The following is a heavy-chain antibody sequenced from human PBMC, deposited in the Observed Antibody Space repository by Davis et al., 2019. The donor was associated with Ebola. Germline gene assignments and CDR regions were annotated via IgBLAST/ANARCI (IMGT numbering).Heavy chain of an antibody. CDR2: IYYSGST. D-gene: IGHD6-19*01. CDR3: ARGIAVAGTVMTPYDV. CDR1: GGSISSSSYY. J-gene: IGHJ6*02. Sequence: MPSETLSLTCTVSGGSISSSSYYWGWIRQPPGKGLEWIGSIYYSGSTYYNPSLKSRVTISVDTSKNQFSLKLSSVTAADTAVYYCARGIAVAGTVMTPYDVWGQGTTVTVSS. V-gene: IGHV4-39*07.